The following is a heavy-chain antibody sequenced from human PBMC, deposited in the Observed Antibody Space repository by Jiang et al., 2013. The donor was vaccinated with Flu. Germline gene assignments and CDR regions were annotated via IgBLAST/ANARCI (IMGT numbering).Heavy chain of an antibody. V-gene: IGHV3-30*04. CDR3: ARDRGYEKGGGMDV. CDR2: ISYDGSNK. CDR1: GFTFSSYA. D-gene: IGHD5-12*01. J-gene: IGHJ6*02. Sequence: ASGFTFSSYAMHWVRQAPGKGLEWVAVISYDGSNKYYADSVKGRFTISRDNSKNTLYLQMNSLRAEDTAVYYCARDRGYEKGGGMDVWGQGTTVTVSS.